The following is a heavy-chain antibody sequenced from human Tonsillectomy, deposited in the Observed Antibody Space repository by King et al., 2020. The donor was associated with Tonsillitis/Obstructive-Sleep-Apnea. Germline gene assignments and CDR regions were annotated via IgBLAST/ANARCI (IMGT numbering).Heavy chain of an antibody. V-gene: IGHV4-39*01. CDR1: GGSISSTDYY. D-gene: IGHD5-18*01. CDR3: ARQGAGLSGYSYGPNYYYIDV. Sequence: QLQESGPELVKSSGTLSLTCTVSGGSISSTDYYWGWIRQPPGKGLEWIGSIEYSGSTYYNPSLRSRVTVSADTSKKHFSLKVNSVTAADTAVYYCARQGAGLSGYSYGPNYYYIDVWGTGTTVTVSS. J-gene: IGHJ6*03. CDR2: IEYSGST.